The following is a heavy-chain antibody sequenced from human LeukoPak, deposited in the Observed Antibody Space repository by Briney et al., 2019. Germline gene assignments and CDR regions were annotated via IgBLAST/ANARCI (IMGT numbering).Heavy chain of an antibody. CDR2: ISGSGGST. V-gene: IGHV3-23*01. Sequence: GGSLRLSCAASGFTFNSYAMSWVRQAPGKGLEWVSAISGSGGSTYYADSVKGRFTISRDNSKNTLYLQMNSLRAEDTAVYYCAKGSRDILTGYSPYYFDYWGQGTLVTVSS. D-gene: IGHD3-9*01. CDR1: GFTFNSYA. J-gene: IGHJ4*02. CDR3: AKGSRDILTGYSPYYFDY.